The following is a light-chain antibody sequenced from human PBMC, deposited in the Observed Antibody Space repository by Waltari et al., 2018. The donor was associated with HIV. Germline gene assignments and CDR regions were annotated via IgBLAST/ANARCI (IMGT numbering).Light chain of an antibody. CDR3: QQANSFPPT. V-gene: IGKV1D-12*01. J-gene: IGKJ4*01. Sequence: IQVTQSPSSVSAYVGDIVTITCRTSQGISNWLAWYQQKPGKAPKLLIYAATSLESGVPSRFSGRGSGTDFSLTISNLQPEDFATYYCQQANSFPPTFGGGTKVEIK. CDR1: QGISNW. CDR2: AAT.